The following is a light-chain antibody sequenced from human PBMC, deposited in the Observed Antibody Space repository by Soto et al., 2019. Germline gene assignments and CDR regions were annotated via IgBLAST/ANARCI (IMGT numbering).Light chain of an antibody. CDR1: SSDVGGYNY. J-gene: IGLJ3*02. Sequence: QSVLTQPRSVSGSPGQSVTISCTGTSSDVGGYNYVSWYQQHPGKAPKLMIYDVSKRPSGVPDRFSGSKSGNTASLTIYGLPAEDEDYYYCCSYAGSYTRVFGGGTKLTVL. CDR2: DVS. V-gene: IGLV2-11*01. CDR3: CSYAGSYTRV.